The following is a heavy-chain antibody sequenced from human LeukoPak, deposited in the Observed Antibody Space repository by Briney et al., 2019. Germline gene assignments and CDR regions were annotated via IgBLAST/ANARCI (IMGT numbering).Heavy chain of an antibody. CDR1: GFTFSSYA. V-gene: IGHV3-21*01. CDR2: ISSSSSYI. D-gene: IGHD6-19*01. Sequence: GGSLRLSCAASGFTFSSYAMNWVRQAPGKGLEWVSCISSSSSYIYYTDSVKGRFTISRGNAKNSLYLQMNSLRAEDTAVYYCARGIAVAGHYYYYGMDVWGQGTTVTVSS. J-gene: IGHJ6*02. CDR3: ARGIAVAGHYYYYGMDV.